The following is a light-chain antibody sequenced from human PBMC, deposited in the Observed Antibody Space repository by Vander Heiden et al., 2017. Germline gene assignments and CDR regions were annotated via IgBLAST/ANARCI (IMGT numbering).Light chain of an antibody. V-gene: IGLV2-14*01. CDR1: SSNVGGYNY. J-gene: IGLJ1*01. CDR3: SSYTSSSPFV. Sequence: QSALTQPASVSRSPGPSITISCTGTSSNVGGYNYVSWHQQHPGKAPKLMINEVSNRPSGVSNRFSCSKSGNTASLTISGLQAEDEADYYCSSYTSSSPFVFGTGTKVTVL. CDR2: EVS.